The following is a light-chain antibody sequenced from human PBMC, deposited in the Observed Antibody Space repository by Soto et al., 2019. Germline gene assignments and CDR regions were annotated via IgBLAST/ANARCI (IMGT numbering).Light chain of an antibody. Sequence: DIQMTQSPSTLSASVGDRVTITCRASQSISSWLTWYQQKAGQAPKLLIYKSSIVESGVPSRFRGSGSGTEFTLTISRLPPDDSTTYYCQQYSYFATFGQGTRVEVK. V-gene: IGKV1-5*03. J-gene: IGKJ1*01. CDR1: QSISSW. CDR3: QQYSYFAT. CDR2: KSS.